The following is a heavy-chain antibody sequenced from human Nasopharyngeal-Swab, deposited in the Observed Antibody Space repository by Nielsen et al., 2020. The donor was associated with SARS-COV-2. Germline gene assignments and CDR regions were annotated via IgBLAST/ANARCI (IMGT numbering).Heavy chain of an antibody. Sequence: GESLKISCAASGFTFSSYSMNWVRQAPGKGLEWVSSISSSSSYIYYADSVKGRFTISRDNAKYSLYLQMNSLRAEDTAVYYCARGCVLTGPTCNYYGMDVWGQGTTVTVSS. D-gene: IGHD3-9*01. CDR2: ISSSSSYI. J-gene: IGHJ6*02. CDR3: ARGCVLTGPTCNYYGMDV. CDR1: GFTFSSYS. V-gene: IGHV3-21*01.